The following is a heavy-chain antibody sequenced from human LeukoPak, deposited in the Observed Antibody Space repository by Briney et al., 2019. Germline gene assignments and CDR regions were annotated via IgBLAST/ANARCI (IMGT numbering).Heavy chain of an antibody. D-gene: IGHD6-19*01. V-gene: IGHV4-34*01. CDR1: GGSFSGYY. CDR3: ARFGAGSSGRYRRCAFDT. CDR2: INHSGST. J-gene: IGHJ3*02. Sequence: PSETLSLTCAVYGGSFSGYYWSWIRQPPGKGLEWIGEINHSGSTNYNPSLKSRVTISVDTSKNQFSLKLSYVTAADTAVYYCARFGAGSSGRYRRCAFDTLGQGTMVTVSS.